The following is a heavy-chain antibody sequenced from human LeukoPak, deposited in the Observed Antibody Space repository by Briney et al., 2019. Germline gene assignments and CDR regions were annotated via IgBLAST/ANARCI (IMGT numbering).Heavy chain of an antibody. CDR1: GGSISSGGYY. CDR3: ARGYSSSSFGYFDY. J-gene: IGHJ4*02. Sequence: PSETLSLTCTVSGGSISSGGYYWSWIRQHPGKGLEWIGYIYYSGSTYYNPSLKSRVTISVDTSKNQFSLKLSSVTAADTAVYYCARGYSSSSFGYFDYWGRGTLVTVSS. CDR2: IYYSGST. V-gene: IGHV4-31*03. D-gene: IGHD6-6*01.